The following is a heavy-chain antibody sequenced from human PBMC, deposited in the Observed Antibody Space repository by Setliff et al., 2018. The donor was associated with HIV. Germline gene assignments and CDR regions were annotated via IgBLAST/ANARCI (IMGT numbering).Heavy chain of an antibody. J-gene: IGHJ4*02. CDR1: GFTFSRYW. CDR3: ARVQQQLLQEDDYFDY. CDR2: INQDGSEK. D-gene: IGHD6-13*01. Sequence: GGSLRLSCAASGFTFSRYWTSWVRQAPGKGLEWVANINQDGSEKYYVDSVKGRFTISRDNSKNTLYLQMNSLRPEDTAVYYCARVQQQLLQEDDYFDYWGQGTLVTVSS. V-gene: IGHV3-7*02.